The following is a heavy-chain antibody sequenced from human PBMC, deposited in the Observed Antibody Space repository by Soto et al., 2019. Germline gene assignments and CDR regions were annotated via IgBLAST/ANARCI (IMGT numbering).Heavy chain of an antibody. CDR3: ARGPGGTWNANFDY. V-gene: IGHV4-30-2*01. CDR2: IYHSGST. J-gene: IGHJ4*02. CDR1: GGSISSGGYS. Sequence: SETLSLTCAVSGGSISSGGYSWSWIRQPPGKGLEWIGYIYHSGSTYYNPSLKSRVTISVDRSKNQFSLKLSSVTAADTAVYYCARGPGGTWNANFDYWGQGTLVTVSS. D-gene: IGHD1-1*01.